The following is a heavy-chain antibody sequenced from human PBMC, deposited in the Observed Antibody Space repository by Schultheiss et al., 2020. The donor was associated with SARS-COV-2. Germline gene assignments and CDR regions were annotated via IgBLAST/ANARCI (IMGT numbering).Heavy chain of an antibody. CDR2: MNPNSGNT. J-gene: IGHJ4*02. V-gene: IGHV1-8*02. CDR3: ARDLSSPENDWLSTNFDY. CDR1: GYTFTGYY. Sequence: ASVKVSCKASGYTFTGYYMHWVRQAPGQGLEWMGWMNPNSGNTGYAQKFQGRVTMTRNTSISTAYMELSSLRSDDTAVYYCARDLSSPENDWLSTNFDYWGQGTLVTVSS. D-gene: IGHD3-9*01.